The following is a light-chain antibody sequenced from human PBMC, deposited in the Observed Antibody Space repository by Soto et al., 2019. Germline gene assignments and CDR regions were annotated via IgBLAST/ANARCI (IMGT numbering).Light chain of an antibody. Sequence: VLLQSPGRLSLSPGERATLSCRASQSVPSTVCAWYQQKSGQPPRLLISGTSNRATGIPDRFSGSGSGRDFTLTISRLEPEDFAVYFCQQFGNSPWTFGQGTKVDI. CDR3: QQFGNSPWT. CDR1: QSVPSTV. V-gene: IGKV3-20*01. J-gene: IGKJ1*01. CDR2: GTS.